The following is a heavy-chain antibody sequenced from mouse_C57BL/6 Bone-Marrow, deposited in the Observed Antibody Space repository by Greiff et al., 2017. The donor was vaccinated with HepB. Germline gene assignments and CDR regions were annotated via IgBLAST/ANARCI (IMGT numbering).Heavy chain of an antibody. CDR2: ISNLAYSI. D-gene: IGHD1-1*01. J-gene: IGHJ1*03. Sequence: EVQLVESGGGLVQPGGSLKLSCAASGFTFSDYGMAWVRQAPRKGPEWVAFISNLAYSIYYADTVTGRFTISREKAKNTLYLEMSSLRSEDTAMYYCARRKSDHYYGSSPWYFDVWGTGTTVTVSS. V-gene: IGHV5-15*01. CDR3: ARRKSDHYYGSSPWYFDV. CDR1: GFTFSDYG.